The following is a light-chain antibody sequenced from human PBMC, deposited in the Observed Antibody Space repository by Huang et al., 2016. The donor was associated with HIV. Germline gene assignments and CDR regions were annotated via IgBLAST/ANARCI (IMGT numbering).Light chain of an antibody. CDR2: AAT. CDR1: QSISSY. J-gene: IGKJ2*01. Sequence: DIQMTQSPSSLSASVGHRVTITCRASQSISSYLNWYQQKPGKAPKLLIYAATRLQSGVPSRFSGSGSGTDFTLTISSLQPEDFATYYCQQSYSTLMYTFGQGTKLEIK. CDR3: QQSYSTLMYT. V-gene: IGKV1-39*01.